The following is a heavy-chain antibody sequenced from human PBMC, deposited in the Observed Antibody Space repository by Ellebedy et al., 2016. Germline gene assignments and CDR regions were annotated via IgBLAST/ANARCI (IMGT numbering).Heavy chain of an antibody. J-gene: IGHJ4*02. CDR1: GFTFSSYG. Sequence: GESLKISXAASGFTFSSYGMHWVRQAPGMGLEWVAIISYGGSRTYYADSVKGRFTISRDNSKNTLYLQMNSLRAEDTAVYYCAKDYDFWSGYYDYWGQGTLVTVSS. CDR3: AKDYDFWSGYYDY. CDR2: ISYGGSRT. D-gene: IGHD3-3*01. V-gene: IGHV3-30*18.